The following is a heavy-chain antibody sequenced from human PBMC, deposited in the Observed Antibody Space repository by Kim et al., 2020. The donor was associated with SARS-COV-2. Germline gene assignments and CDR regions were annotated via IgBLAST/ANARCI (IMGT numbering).Heavy chain of an antibody. CDR1: GFTFSSYG. CDR3: AKDHSAGPNWFDP. V-gene: IGHV3-30*18. Sequence: GGSLRISCAASGFTFSSYGMHWVRQAPGKGLEWVAVISYDGSNKYYADSVKGRFTISRDNSKNTLYLQMNSLRAEDTAVYYCAKDHSAGPNWFDPWGQGT. D-gene: IGHD6-13*01. J-gene: IGHJ5*02. CDR2: ISYDGSNK.